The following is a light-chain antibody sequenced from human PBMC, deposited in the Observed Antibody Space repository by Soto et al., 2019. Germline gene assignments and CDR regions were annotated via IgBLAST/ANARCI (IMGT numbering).Light chain of an antibody. CDR3: AAWGDSLNGRGV. J-gene: IGLJ1*01. CDR1: SSNIGSNT. V-gene: IGLV1-44*01. CDR2: SNN. Sequence: QSVLTQPPSASGTPGQRVTISCSGSSSNIGSNTVNWYQQLPGTAPKLLIYSNNQRPSGVPDRFSGSKSGTSASLAISGLQSEDEADYYCAAWGDSLNGRGVFGTGTKVTVL.